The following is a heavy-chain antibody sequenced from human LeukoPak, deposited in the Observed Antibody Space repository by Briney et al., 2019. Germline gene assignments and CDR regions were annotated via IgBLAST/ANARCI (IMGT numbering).Heavy chain of an antibody. CDR2: MNPNSGNT. J-gene: IGHJ5*02. CDR1: GYTFTSYD. D-gene: IGHD1-26*01. V-gene: IGHV1-8*01. CDR3: ARVRTRIREPDNWFDP. Sequence: ASVKVSCKASGYTFTSYDINWVRQATGQGLEWMGGMNPNSGNTGYAQKFQGRVTMTRNNSISTAYMELSSLRSEDTAVYYCARVRTRIREPDNWFDPWGQGTLVTVSS.